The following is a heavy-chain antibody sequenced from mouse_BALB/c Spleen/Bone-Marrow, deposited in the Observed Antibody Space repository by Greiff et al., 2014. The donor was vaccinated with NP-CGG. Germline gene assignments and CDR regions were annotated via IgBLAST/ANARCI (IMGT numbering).Heavy chain of an antibody. CDR2: IWADGST. CDR3: ARDYDYVSWFAY. D-gene: IGHD2-4*01. J-gene: IGHJ3*01. Sequence: QVQLQQSGPGLVAPSQSLSITCTVSGFSLTSYGVHWVRQPPGKGLEWLGVIWADGSTNYNSALMSRLSIIKDNSKSQVFLKMNSMQTDDTAMYYCARDYDYVSWFAYWGQGTLVTVSA. V-gene: IGHV2-9*02. CDR1: GFSLTSYG.